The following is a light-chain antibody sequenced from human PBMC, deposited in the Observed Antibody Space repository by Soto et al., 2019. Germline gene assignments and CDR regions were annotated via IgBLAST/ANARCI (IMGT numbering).Light chain of an antibody. CDR3: HQYYSIPYS. Sequence: DIVMTQSPDSLAVSLGERATINCKSSQSLFFRSKNKDYLAWYQHKPGQPPKLLFYWSTTRESGVPDRFSGRGSGTDFTLTISSLQAEDVAVYYCHQYYSIPYSFGQGTKLEIK. CDR1: QSLFFRSKNKDY. J-gene: IGKJ2*03. CDR2: WST. V-gene: IGKV4-1*01.